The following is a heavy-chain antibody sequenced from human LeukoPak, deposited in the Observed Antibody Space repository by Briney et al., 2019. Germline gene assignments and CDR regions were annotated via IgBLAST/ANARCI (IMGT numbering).Heavy chain of an antibody. J-gene: IGHJ4*02. CDR2: IRNDGHDT. Sequence: GRSLRLSCAASGFTFSSYWMHWVRHAPGQGLVWVSRIRNDGHDTSYADSVKGRFTISRDNAKNTVYLQMNSLRAEDMAVYYCARDPSSGWLNLDFWGQGILVTVSS. V-gene: IGHV3-74*01. CDR1: GFTFSSYW. D-gene: IGHD6-19*01. CDR3: ARDPSSGWLNLDF.